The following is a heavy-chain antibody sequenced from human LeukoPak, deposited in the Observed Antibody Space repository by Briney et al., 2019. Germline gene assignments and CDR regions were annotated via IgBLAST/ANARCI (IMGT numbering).Heavy chain of an antibody. J-gene: IGHJ6*03. Sequence: ASVKVSCKASGGTFSSYAISWVRQAPGQGLEWMGGVIPIFGTANYAQKFQSRVTITADKSTSTAYMEQNSLRSEDTAVYYCAIVDTAMVTPHPPSYYYYYYYYMDVWGKGTTVTVSS. CDR1: GGTFSSYA. V-gene: IGHV1-69*06. CDR2: VIPIFGTA. CDR3: AIVDTAMVTPHPPSYYYYYYYYMDV. D-gene: IGHD5-18*01.